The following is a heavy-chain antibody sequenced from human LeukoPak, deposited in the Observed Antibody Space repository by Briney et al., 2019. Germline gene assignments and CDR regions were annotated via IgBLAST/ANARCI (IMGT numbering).Heavy chain of an antibody. V-gene: IGHV3-30*03. CDR3: ARGPPGYSYGYNNWFDP. J-gene: IGHJ5*02. D-gene: IGHD5-18*01. CDR1: GFTFNSYA. CDR2: ILYDGSNK. Sequence: HPGGSLRLSCAASGFTFNSYAMHWVRQAPGKGLEWVAVILYDGSNKYYADSVKGRFTISRDNAKNSLYLQMNSLRDEDTAVYYCARGPPGYSYGYNNWFDPWGQGTLVTVSS.